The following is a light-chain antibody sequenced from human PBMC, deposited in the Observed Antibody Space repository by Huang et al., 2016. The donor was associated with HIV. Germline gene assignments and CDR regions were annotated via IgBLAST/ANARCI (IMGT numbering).Light chain of an antibody. Sequence: DIKMTQSPYSLSASVGDRVTITCSATQSVTKYLNWYQQKPGKAPKLLIYGASSLQTGVPSRFSGIGSGTDFTLTISSLQPEDFATYYCQQSSSPPPTFGPGTKVDIK. J-gene: IGKJ3*01. V-gene: IGKV1-39*01. CDR3: QQSSSPPPT. CDR1: QSVTKY. CDR2: GAS.